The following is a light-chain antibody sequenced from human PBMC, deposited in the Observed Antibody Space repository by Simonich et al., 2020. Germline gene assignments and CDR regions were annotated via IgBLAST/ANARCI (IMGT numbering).Light chain of an antibody. CDR3: QQANSFPFT. CDR1: QGISSW. Sequence: DIQMTQSPSSVSASVGDRVTIPCRASQGISSWLDWYQQKPGKDPKLLIYAASSLQSGVPSRFSGSGSGTDFTLTISSLQPEDFATYYCQQANSFPFTFGQGTRLEIK. CDR2: AAS. J-gene: IGKJ5*01. V-gene: IGKV1-12*02.